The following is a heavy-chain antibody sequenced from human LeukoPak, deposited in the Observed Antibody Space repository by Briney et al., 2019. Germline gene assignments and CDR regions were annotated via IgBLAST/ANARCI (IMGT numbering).Heavy chain of an antibody. CDR1: GFTYSSYS. J-gene: IGHJ4*02. CDR3: ARESLATIGVDY. CDR2: ISSSSSYM. D-gene: IGHD5-12*01. V-gene: IGHV3-21*01. Sequence: GGSLRLSCAAPGFTYSSYSMNWVRPAPGKGLEWVSSISSSSSYMYYADSVKGRFTISRDNAKNSLYLQMNTLRAEDTAVYYCARESLATIGVDYWGQGTLVTVSS.